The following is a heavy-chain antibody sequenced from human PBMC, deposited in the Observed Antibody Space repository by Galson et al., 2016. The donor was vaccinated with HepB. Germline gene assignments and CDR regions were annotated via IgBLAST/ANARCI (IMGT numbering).Heavy chain of an antibody. CDR2: IYGRGST. CDR3: SRMPDS. CDR1: WLIISTNY. J-gene: IGHJ5*01. V-gene: IGHV3-53*01. Sequence: SLRLSCAVSWLIISTNYMRWVRQAPGSGLAWVSVIYGRGSTFYADSVEGRFTISRDNSKSTAYLHMNSLAAEDTAVYYCSRMPDSWGHGTLVSVSS. D-gene: IGHD2-2*01.